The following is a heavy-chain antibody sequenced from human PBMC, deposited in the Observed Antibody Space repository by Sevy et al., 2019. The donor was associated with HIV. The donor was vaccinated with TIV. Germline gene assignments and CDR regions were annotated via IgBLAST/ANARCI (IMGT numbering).Heavy chain of an antibody. D-gene: IGHD3-10*01. CDR3: ARPYGSGSWEAFDI. CDR1: GFSFSSYP. CDR2: ISGSSNYI. V-gene: IGHV3-21*01. Sequence: GGSLRLSCAASGFSFSSYPMNWVRQAPGKGLEWVSSISGSSNYIYYTDSLRGRFTISRDNAKNSLYLQMNSLRAEYTAVYYCARPYGSGSWEAFDIWGQGTMVTVSS. J-gene: IGHJ3*02.